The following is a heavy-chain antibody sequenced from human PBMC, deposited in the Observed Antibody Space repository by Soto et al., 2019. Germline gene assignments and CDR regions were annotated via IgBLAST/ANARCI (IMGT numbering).Heavy chain of an antibody. Sequence: QVQLQQWGAGLLKPSETLSLTCGVYGGSFSGFYWSWIRQPPGKGLEWIGEIDHSGSSNFNPSLKSPATISVDTSKNQFSLKVNSVTAAATAVYYCARGQGVPINVPADDFWSLGRYYYVDVWGKATTVTVSS. J-gene: IGHJ6*03. CDR1: GGSFSGFY. V-gene: IGHV4-34*01. D-gene: IGHD3-3*01. CDR2: IDHSGSS. CDR3: ARGQGVPINVPADDFWSLGRYYYVDV.